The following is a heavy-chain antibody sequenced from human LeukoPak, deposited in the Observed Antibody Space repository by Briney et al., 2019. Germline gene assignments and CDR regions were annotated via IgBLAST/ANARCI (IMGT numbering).Heavy chain of an antibody. V-gene: IGHV3-43*02. CDR3: AKGTIDYDFWGGPNY. J-gene: IGHJ4*02. CDR1: GFTFDDYA. Sequence: GGSLRLSCAASGFTFDDYAMHWVRQAPGKGLEWVSLISGDGGNTYYADSVKGRFTISRDNSENSLYLQMNSLRTEDTALYYCAKGTIDYDFWGGPNYWGQGTLVTVSS. D-gene: IGHD3-3*01. CDR2: ISGDGGNT.